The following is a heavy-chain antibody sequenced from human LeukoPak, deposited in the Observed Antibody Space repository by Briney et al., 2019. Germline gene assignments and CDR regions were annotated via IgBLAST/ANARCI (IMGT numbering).Heavy chain of an antibody. D-gene: IGHD6-19*01. CDR2: LGGDGTST. Sequence: GGSLRLSCAASGFRLNNYAMSWVRQAPGKGLEWVSTLGGDGTSTFYADSVKGRFTVSRDTSKNILSLQMNSLRAEDTAVYYCATTLIAVTLRGYFQHWGQGTLVTVSS. CDR1: GFRLNNYA. V-gene: IGHV3-23*01. CDR3: ATTLIAVTLRGYFQH. J-gene: IGHJ1*01.